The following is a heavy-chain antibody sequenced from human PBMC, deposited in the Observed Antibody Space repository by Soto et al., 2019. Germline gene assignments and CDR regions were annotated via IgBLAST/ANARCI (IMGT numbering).Heavy chain of an antibody. J-gene: IGHJ5*02. CDR2: IDPSDSYT. CDR3: ARHPITMVRGAPLDP. D-gene: IGHD3-10*01. Sequence: GESLKISCKGSGYSFTSYWISWVRQMPGKGLEWMGRIDPSDSYTNYSPSFQGHVTISADKSISTAYLQWSSLKAPDTAMYYCARHPITMVRGAPLDPWGQGTLVTAPQ. V-gene: IGHV5-10-1*01. CDR1: GYSFTSYW.